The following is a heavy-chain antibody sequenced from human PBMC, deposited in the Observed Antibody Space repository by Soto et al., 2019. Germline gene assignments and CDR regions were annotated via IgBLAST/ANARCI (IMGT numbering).Heavy chain of an antibody. CDR1: RISFISSA. CDR3: ARGITGTTRLSCWFDP. Sequence: LRLAFAVSRISFISSAKHWVRQAPCKGLECVAVISYDGSNKYYADSVKGRFTISRDNSKNTLYLQMNSMRSEDTAVYYCARGITGTTRLSCWFDPWGQGTLVT. CDR2: ISYDGSNK. D-gene: IGHD1-7*01. J-gene: IGHJ5*02. V-gene: IGHV3-30-3*01.